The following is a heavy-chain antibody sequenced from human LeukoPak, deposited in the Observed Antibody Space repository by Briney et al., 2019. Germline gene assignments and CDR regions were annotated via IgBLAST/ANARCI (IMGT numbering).Heavy chain of an antibody. J-gene: IGHJ3*02. CDR3: ARYSSGYSDAFDI. CDR1: GGTFSSYA. Sequence: SVQDSCKASGGTFSSYAISWVRQAPGQGLEWMGGIIPIFGSANYAQKFQGTVTITADESTSTAYMELSSLRSEDTAVYYCARYSSGYSDAFDIWGQGTMVTVSS. CDR2: IIPIFGSA. D-gene: IGHD3-22*01. V-gene: IGHV1-69*13.